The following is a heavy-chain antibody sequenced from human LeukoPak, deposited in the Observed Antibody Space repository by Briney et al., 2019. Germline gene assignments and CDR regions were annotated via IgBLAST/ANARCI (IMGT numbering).Heavy chain of an antibody. CDR1: GFTFSSYW. CDR3: AREYAFGGVIVIRAYYIDY. V-gene: IGHV3-7*01. D-gene: IGHD3-16*02. Sequence: PGGSLRLSCAASGFTFSSYWMSWVRQAPGKGLEWVANIKQDGSEKYYVDSVKGRFTISRDNAKNSLYLQMNSLRAEDTAVYYCAREYAFGGVIVIRAYYIDYWGQGTLVTVSS. CDR2: IKQDGSEK. J-gene: IGHJ4*02.